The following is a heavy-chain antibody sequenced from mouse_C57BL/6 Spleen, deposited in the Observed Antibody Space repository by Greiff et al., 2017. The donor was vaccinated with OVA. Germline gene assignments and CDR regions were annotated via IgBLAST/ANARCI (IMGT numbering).Heavy chain of an antibody. CDR1: GYTFTDYY. J-gene: IGHJ2*01. V-gene: IGHV1-26*01. CDR3: AREVGGGYFDY. CDR2: INPNNGGT. Sequence: EVQLQQSGPELVKPGASVKISCKASGYTFTDYYMNWVKQSHGKSLEWIGDINPNNGGTSYNQKFKGKATLTVDKSSSTAYMELRSLTSEDSAVYYCAREVGGGYFDYWGQGTTLTVSS. D-gene: IGHD1-1*02.